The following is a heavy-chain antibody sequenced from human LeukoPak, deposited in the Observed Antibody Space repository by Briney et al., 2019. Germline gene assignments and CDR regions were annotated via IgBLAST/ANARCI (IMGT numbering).Heavy chain of an antibody. CDR3: ARDYVLSSGAMDV. CDR2: ISDSGTTK. CDR1: GFTFSSSE. D-gene: IGHD3-10*02. V-gene: IGHV3-48*03. Sequence: GGSLRLSCIASGFTFSSSEMNWVRQAPGKGLEWVSYISDSGTTKYYADSVRGRFTISRDNAKNSLYLQMNSLRAEDTSVYYCARDYVLSSGAMDVWGKGTTVTVSS. J-gene: IGHJ6*04.